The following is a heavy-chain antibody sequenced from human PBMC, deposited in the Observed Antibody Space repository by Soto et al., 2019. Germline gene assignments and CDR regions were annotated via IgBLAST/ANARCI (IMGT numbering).Heavy chain of an antibody. D-gene: IGHD1-1*01. Sequence: LSLTCTVSGGSISSGGYYWSWIRQHPGKGLEWIGYIYYSGSTYYNPSLKSRVTISVDTSKNQFSLKLSSVTAADTAVYYCARSSLESRGWFDPWGQGTLVTVSS. CDR2: IYYSGST. J-gene: IGHJ5*02. V-gene: IGHV4-31*03. CDR1: GGSISSGGYY. CDR3: ARSSLESRGWFDP.